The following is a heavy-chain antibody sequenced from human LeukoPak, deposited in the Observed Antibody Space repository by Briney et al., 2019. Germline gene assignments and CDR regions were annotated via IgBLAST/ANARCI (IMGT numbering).Heavy chain of an antibody. CDR1: GGSFSGYY. V-gene: IGHV4-34*01. D-gene: IGHD2-21*02. Sequence: PSETLSLTCAVYGGSFSGYYWSWIRQPPGKGLEWIGEINHSGSTNYNPSLKSRVTISLDTSKNQFSPSLNSVTAADTAIFYCARSMVTTDRNFDHWGQGTLVTVSS. J-gene: IGHJ4*01. CDR3: ARSMVTTDRNFDH. CDR2: INHSGST.